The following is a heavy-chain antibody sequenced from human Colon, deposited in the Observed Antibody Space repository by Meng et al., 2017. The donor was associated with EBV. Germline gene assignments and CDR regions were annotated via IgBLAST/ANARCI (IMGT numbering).Heavy chain of an antibody. CDR2: IHSSGST. V-gene: IGHV4-31*03. D-gene: IGHD3-10*01. Sequence: QVQLQESGPGLVKPSQTLSLTCTVSGGSISSGNHYWSWIRQHPGKGLEWIGYIHSSGSTYYNPSLRSRLTISVDTSKNQFSLKLSSVTAADTAVYYCARASYGSGSPLGESWFDPWGQGTLVTVSS. J-gene: IGHJ5*02. CDR3: ARASYGSGSPLGESWFDP. CDR1: GGSISSGNHY.